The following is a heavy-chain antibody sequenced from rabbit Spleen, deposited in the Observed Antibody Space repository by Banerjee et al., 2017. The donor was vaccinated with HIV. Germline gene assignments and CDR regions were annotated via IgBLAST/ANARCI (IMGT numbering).Heavy chain of an antibody. CDR2: IYGGSSGST. CDR3: ARGVYSYGYGDYYNLNL. J-gene: IGHJ4*01. CDR1: GFSFSSSYY. D-gene: IGHD6-1*01. V-gene: IGHV1S45*01. Sequence: QEQLEESGGDLVKPGASLTLTCTASGFSFSSSYYMCWVRQAPGKGLEWIACIYGGSSGSTYYASWAKGRFTISKTSSTTVTLQMTSLTAADTATYFCARGVYSYGYGDYYNLNLWGPGTLVTVS.